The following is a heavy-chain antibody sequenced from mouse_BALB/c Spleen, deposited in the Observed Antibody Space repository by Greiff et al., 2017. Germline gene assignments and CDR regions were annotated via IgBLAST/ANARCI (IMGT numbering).Heavy chain of an antibody. Sequence: QVQLQQSGAELMKPGASVKISCKATGYTFSSYWIEWVKQRPGHGLEWIGEILPGSGSTNYNEKFKGKATFTADTSSNTAYMQLSSLTSEDSAVYYCARRDYYYGSSSYYFDYWGQGTTLTVSS. CDR2: ILPGSGST. V-gene: IGHV1-9*01. CDR3: ARRDYYYGSSSYYFDY. J-gene: IGHJ2*01. D-gene: IGHD1-1*01. CDR1: GYTFSSYW.